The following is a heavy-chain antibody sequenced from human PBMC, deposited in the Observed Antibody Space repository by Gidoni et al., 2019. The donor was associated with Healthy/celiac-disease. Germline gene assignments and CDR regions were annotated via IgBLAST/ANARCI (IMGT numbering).Heavy chain of an antibody. J-gene: IGHJ4*02. CDR3: ATMESSGWTRQTVDY. D-gene: IGHD6-19*01. CDR2: IIPIFGTA. V-gene: IGHV1-69*01. CDR1: AGAFSRYA. Sequence: QLQLVQSGAEVEKPGSSVQVPCKASAGAFSRYAISWVLRAPGQGLEWMGGIIPIFGTANYAQKFQGRVTITADESTSTAYMELSSLRSEDTAVYYCATMESSGWTRQTVDYWGQGTLVTVSS.